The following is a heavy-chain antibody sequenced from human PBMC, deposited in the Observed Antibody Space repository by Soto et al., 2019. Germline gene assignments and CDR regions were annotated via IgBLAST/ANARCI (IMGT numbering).Heavy chain of an antibody. CDR3: ARVNCSSTGCYGYYYYMDV. V-gene: IGHV1-3*01. D-gene: IGHD2-2*01. J-gene: IGHJ6*03. CDR1: GYTFTSYA. CDR2: INAGNGNT. Sequence: QVQLVQSGAEVKKPGASVKVSCKASGYTFTSYAMHWVRQAPGQRLEWMGWINAGNGNTKYSQKFQGRVTITRDTSASTAYMELSSLRSEDTAVYYCARVNCSSTGCYGYYYYMDVWGKGTTVTVSS.